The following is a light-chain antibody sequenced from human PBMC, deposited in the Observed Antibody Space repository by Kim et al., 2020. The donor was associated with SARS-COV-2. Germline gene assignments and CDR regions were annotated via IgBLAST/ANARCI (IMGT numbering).Light chain of an antibody. CDR3: QTWGTGIWV. V-gene: IGLV4-69*01. CDR2: LNSDGSH. CDR1: SGHSSYA. Sequence: ASVKLTCPLSSGHSSYAIAWHQQQPGKGPRYLMKLNSDGSHSKGDGIPDRFSGSSSGAERYLTISSLQSEDEADYYCQTWGTGIWVFGGGTQLTVL. J-gene: IGLJ3*02.